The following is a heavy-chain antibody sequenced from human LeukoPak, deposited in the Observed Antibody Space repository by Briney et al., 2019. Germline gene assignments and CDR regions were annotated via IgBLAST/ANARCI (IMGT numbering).Heavy chain of an antibody. CDR2: IYSGGST. D-gene: IGHD2-15*01. V-gene: IGHV3-53*01. CDR3: ARDDCSGGSCYLDY. Sequence: PGGSLRLSCAASGFTVSSNYMSWVRQAPGKGLEWVSVIYSGGSTYYTDSVKGRFTISRDNSKNTQYLQMNSLRAEDTAVYYCARDDCSGGSCYLDYWGQGTLVTVSS. J-gene: IGHJ4*02. CDR1: GFTVSSNY.